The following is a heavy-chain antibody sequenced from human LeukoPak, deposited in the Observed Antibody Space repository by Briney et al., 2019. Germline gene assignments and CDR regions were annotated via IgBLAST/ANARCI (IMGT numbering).Heavy chain of an antibody. CDR2: IIPIFGTA. J-gene: IGHJ4*02. D-gene: IGHD2-2*01. CDR3: AWGTGYCSSTSCSSYYFDY. Sequence: SVKVSCKASVGTFSSYAISWVRQAPGQGLEWMGGIIPIFGTANYAQKFQGRVTITADESTSTAYMELSSLRSEDTAVYYCAWGTGYCSSTSCSSYYFDYWGQGTLVTVSS. CDR1: VGTFSSYA. V-gene: IGHV1-69*13.